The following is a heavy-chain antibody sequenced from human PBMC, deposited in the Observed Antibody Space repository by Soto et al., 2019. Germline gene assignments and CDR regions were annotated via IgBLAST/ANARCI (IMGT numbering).Heavy chain of an antibody. J-gene: IGHJ4*02. Sequence: EVQLLVSGGDLVQPGGSLRLSCAASGFTFSSYAKSWVRQAPGKGLEWVSGISGSGGSTYHADSVKGRFTISRDNSKNTLYLQMNSQRAEDTAVYYCAKDRSHYVFSRGGYFDYWGPGTLVTVSS. D-gene: IGHD3-16*01. CDR2: ISGSGGST. CDR3: AKDRSHYVFSRGGYFDY. V-gene: IGHV3-23*01. CDR1: GFTFSSYA.